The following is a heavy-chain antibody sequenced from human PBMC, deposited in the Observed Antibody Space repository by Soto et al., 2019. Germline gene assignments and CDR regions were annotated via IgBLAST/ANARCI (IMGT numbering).Heavy chain of an antibody. V-gene: IGHV6-1*01. CDR2: TYYRSKWYY. CDR3: ARGEQYSGRIFDY. CDR1: GDSVSSNSAG. J-gene: IGHJ4*01. D-gene: IGHD1-26*01. Sequence: PSQTLSLTCAITGDSVSSNSAGWSWVRQSPSRGLEWLGRTYYRSKWYYEYAVSVRGRITINPDTSKNHYSLQLNSVTPEGTAVYFCARGEQYSGRIFDYWGQGTLVTVSS.